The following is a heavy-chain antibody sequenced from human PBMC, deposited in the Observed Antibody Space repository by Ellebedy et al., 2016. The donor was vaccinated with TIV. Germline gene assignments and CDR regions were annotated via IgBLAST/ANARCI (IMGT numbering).Heavy chain of an antibody. D-gene: IGHD1-26*01. CDR2: ISSSGTYI. V-gene: IGHV3-21*01. Sequence: GESLKISCAASGFTFSRSTMNWVRQAPGKGLGWVSYISSSGTYIYYADSVKGRFTVSRDNAKNSLYLQMNSLRAEDTAVYYCANLVGDTKDYWGQGTLVTVSS. J-gene: IGHJ4*02. CDR1: GFTFSRST. CDR3: ANLVGDTKDY.